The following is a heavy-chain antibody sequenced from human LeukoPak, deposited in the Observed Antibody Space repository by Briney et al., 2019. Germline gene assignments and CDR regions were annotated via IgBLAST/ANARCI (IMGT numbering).Heavy chain of an antibody. J-gene: IGHJ6*03. CDR3: ARIAYYYGSGSALGYYYYYMDV. D-gene: IGHD3-10*01. V-gene: IGHV3-48*03. CDR2: ISSSGSTI. Sequence: GGSLRLSCAASGFTFSSYEMNWVRQAPGKGLEGVSYISSSGSTIYYADSVKGRFTISRDNAKNSLYLQMNSLRAEDTAVYYCARIAYYYGSGSALGYYYYYMDVWGKGTTVTVSS. CDR1: GFTFSSYE.